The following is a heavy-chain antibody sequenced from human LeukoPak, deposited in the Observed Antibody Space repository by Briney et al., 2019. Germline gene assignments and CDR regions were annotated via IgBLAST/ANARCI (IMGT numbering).Heavy chain of an antibody. D-gene: IGHD3-3*02. CDR3: ARDSQHLNFDH. V-gene: IGHV3-7*04. CDR2: IKEDGSEK. Sequence: GGSLRLSCAASGFTFSNYWMNWVRQAPGKGLEGVANIKEDGSEKYYVDSVKGRFTISRDNAKNSLYLQMDSLRAEDTAVYSCARDSQHLNFDHWGQGTLVTVSS. CDR1: GFTFSNYW. J-gene: IGHJ4*02.